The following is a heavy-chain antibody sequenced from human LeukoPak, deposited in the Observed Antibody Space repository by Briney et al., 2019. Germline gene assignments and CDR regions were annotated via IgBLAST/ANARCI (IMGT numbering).Heavy chain of an antibody. Sequence: PGGSLRFSCAASGFTFSRSWMHWVRQAPGKGLVWVSRINTGGSDTMYADSVKGRFTISRDNAKNTLYLQMNSLKAEDTAVYYCARDQGGSGPTTYDYWGQGNLVTVSS. J-gene: IGHJ4*02. CDR3: ARDQGGSGPTTYDY. CDR2: INTGGSDT. V-gene: IGHV3-74*03. CDR1: GFTFSRSW. D-gene: IGHD6-19*01.